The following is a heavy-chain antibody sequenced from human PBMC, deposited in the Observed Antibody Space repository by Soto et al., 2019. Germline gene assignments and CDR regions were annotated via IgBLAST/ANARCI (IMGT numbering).Heavy chain of an antibody. Sequence: QVQLVESGGGLVKPGGSLRLSCAVSGFIFKDYYMTWIRQAPGKGLEWLSDLSPNSDHTNIADSIKGRFTISRDNAKNSLFLQMDSLRVDDTAVYYCARRWSSQDYCGQGTLVIVSS. D-gene: IGHD1-26*01. CDR1: GFIFKDYY. CDR3: ARRWSSQDY. V-gene: IGHV3-11*05. CDR2: LSPNSDHT. J-gene: IGHJ4*02.